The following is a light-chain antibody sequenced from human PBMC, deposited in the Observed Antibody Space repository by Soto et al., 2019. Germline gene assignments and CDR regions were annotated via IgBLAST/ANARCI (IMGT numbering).Light chain of an antibody. Sequence: EIVLTQSPGTLSLSPGEGATLFCRASQTVSISCLAWYQQKPGQAPRLLIYGVSSRATGIPDRFSGSGSGTDFTLTISRLQPEDFAVYYCQHYDNSAALTFGGGTNVEIK. V-gene: IGKV3-20*01. CDR1: QTVSISC. CDR2: GVS. CDR3: QHYDNSAALT. J-gene: IGKJ4*01.